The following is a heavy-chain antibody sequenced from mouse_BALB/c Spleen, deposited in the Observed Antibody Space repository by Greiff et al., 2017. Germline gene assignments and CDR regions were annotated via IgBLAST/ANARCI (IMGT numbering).Heavy chain of an antibody. Sequence: EVKLMESGGGLVQPGGSLKLSCAASGFTFSSYGMSWVRQTPDKRLELVATINSNGGSTYYPDSVKGRFTISRDNAKNTLYLQMSSLKSEDTAMYYCARLRLYYFDYWGQGTTLTVSS. J-gene: IGHJ2*01. CDR2: INSNGGST. CDR3: ARLRLYYFDY. D-gene: IGHD1-1*01. V-gene: IGHV5-6-3*01. CDR1: GFTFSSYG.